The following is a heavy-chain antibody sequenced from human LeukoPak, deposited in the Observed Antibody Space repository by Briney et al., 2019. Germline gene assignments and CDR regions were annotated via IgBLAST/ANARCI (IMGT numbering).Heavy chain of an antibody. D-gene: IGHD3-10*02. Sequence: QAGGSLTLSCAASGFTFSSYEMNWVRQPPGKGLEWVSYISSSGSTIYYADSVKGRFTISRDNAKNSLYLQMNSLRAEDTAVYYCAELGITMIGGVWGKGTTVTISS. V-gene: IGHV3-48*03. CDR3: AELGITMIGGV. CDR1: GFTFSSYE. J-gene: IGHJ6*04. CDR2: ISSSGSTI.